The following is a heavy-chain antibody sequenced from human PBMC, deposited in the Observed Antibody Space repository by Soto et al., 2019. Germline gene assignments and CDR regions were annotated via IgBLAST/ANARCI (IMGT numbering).Heavy chain of an antibody. J-gene: IGHJ4*02. CDR1: GGTFSSYA. V-gene: IGHV1-69*06. CDR2: IIPIFGTA. Sequence: GASVKVSCKVSGGTFSSYAISWVRQAPGQGLEWMGGIIPIFGTANYAQKFQGRVTITADKSTSTAYMELSSLRSEDTAVYYCATKWPRRGSWDYWGKGPLVTVSS. CDR3: ATKWPRRGSWDY. D-gene: IGHD5-12*01.